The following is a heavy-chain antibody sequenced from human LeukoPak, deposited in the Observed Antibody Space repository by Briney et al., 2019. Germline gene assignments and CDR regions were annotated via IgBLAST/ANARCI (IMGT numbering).Heavy chain of an antibody. CDR1: GGTFSSYT. J-gene: IGHJ5*02. CDR2: IIPILGIA. CDR3: AREPYCSSTSCYNNWFDP. Sequence: GSSVKVSCKASGGTFSSYTISWVRQAPGQGLEWMGRIIPILGIANYAQKFQGRVTITADKSTSTAYMELSSLRSEDTAVYYCAREPYCSSTSCYNNWFDPWGQGTLVTVS. V-gene: IGHV1-69*04. D-gene: IGHD2-2*01.